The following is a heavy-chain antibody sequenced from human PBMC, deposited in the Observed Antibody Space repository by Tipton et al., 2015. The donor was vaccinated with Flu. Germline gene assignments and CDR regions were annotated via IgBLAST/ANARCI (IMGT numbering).Heavy chain of an antibody. D-gene: IGHD4-17*01. Sequence: TLSLTCSVSGGPILSGTYYWNWIRQPAGKGLEWIGYIYYSGSTNYNPSLKSRVTISVDTSKNQFSLKLSSGTAADTAVYYCARRKTVTTRLTYFDYWGQGTLVTVSS. CDR2: IYYSGST. CDR1: GGPILSGTYY. CDR3: ARRKTVTTRLTYFDY. J-gene: IGHJ4*02. V-gene: IGHV4-61*09.